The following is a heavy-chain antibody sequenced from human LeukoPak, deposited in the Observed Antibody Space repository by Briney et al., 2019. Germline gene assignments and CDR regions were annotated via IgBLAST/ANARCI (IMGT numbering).Heavy chain of an antibody. D-gene: IGHD1-1*01. CDR1: GFTFSSYG. CDR3: AKGLLEERTSGTFDY. CDR2: IWYDGSNK. Sequence: GGSLRLSCAASGFTFSSYGMHWVRQAPGKGLEWVAVIWYDGSNKYYADSVKGRFTISRDNSKNTLYLQMNSLRAEDTAVYYCAKGLLEERTSGTFDYWGQGTLVTVSS. V-gene: IGHV3-33*06. J-gene: IGHJ4*02.